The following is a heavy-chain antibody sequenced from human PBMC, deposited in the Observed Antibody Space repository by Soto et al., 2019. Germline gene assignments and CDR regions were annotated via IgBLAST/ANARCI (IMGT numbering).Heavy chain of an antibody. D-gene: IGHD3-3*01. V-gene: IGHV3-23*01. J-gene: IGHJ6*02. CDR3: ARDRSTDFGLDV. CDR1: GFTFSDYV. Sequence: EVLLLESGGDSVQPGGSLRLSCIGSGFTFSDYVMGWVRQVPGKGLEWVSSISDGGERTDYRDSVRGRFTISRDNARFTLHLQMNSLRVDDTATYFCARDRSTDFGLDVWGQGTTVTVSS. CDR2: ISDGGERT.